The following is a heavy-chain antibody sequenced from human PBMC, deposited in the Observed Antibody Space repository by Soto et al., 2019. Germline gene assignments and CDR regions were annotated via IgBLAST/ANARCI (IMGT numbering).Heavy chain of an antibody. CDR1: GGPFSGYY. CDR3: ARGGGSYARGFDS. J-gene: IGHJ4*02. V-gene: IGHV4-34*01. D-gene: IGHD1-26*01. Sequence: ETLSLTCAVYGGPFSGYYWSWIRQSPGKGLEWIAEITHSGDTNYNPSLKSRVTISVDTSKNQFSLRVNSVTAADTAVYYCARGGGSYARGFDSWGPGTLVTVSS. CDR2: ITHSGDT.